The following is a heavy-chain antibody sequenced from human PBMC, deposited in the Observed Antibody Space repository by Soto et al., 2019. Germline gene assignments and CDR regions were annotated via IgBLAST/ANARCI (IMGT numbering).Heavy chain of an antibody. D-gene: IGHD5-12*01. CDR2: INPILGIP. J-gene: IGHJ4*02. V-gene: IGHV1-69*10. CDR1: GATYSNSA. Sequence: QVQLVQSGAEVKKPGSSVKVSCKASGATYSNSAISWVRQAPGQGLEWMGGINPILGIPDYAHKFQGRVTITADESTNTVYMDLGSLRSEDTALYFCARGGVDVVATSAFDYWRQGTLVTVSS. CDR3: ARGGVDVVATSAFDY.